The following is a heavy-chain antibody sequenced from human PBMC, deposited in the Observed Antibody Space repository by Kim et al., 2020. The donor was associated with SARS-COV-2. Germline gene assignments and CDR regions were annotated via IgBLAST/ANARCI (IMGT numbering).Heavy chain of an antibody. D-gene: IGHD3-10*01. J-gene: IGHJ3*01. Sequence: GGSLRLSCAASGFTFSSYAMSWVRQAPGKGLEWVAVISYGGSNIYYADSVKGRFTISRDNSKNTLYLQMNSLRAEDTAVYYCARDEYYGSWTEDAFDVWGQGTMVTVSS. CDR2: ISYGGSNI. CDR1: GFTFSSYA. CDR3: ARDEYYGSWTEDAFDV. V-gene: IGHV3-30*04.